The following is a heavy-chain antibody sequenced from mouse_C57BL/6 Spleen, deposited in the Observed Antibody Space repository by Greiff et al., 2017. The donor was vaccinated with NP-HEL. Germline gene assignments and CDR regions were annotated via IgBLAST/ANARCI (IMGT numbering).Heavy chain of an antibody. Sequence: VQLKQSGPELVKPGASVKISCKASGYTFTDYYMNWVKQSHGKSLEWIGDINPNNGGTSYNQKFKGKATLTVDKSSSTAYMELRSLTSEDSAVYYCARVIYYGNYYYAMDYWSQGTSVTVSS. V-gene: IGHV1-26*01. CDR3: ARVIYYGNYYYAMDY. D-gene: IGHD2-1*01. J-gene: IGHJ4*01. CDR2: INPNNGGT. CDR1: GYTFTDYY.